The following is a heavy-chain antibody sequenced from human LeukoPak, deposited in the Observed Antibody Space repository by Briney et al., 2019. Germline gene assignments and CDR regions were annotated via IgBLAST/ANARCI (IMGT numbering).Heavy chain of an antibody. V-gene: IGHV3-15*01. J-gene: IGHJ4*02. D-gene: IGHD2-2*01. CDR2: IKSKTDGGTT. Sequence: PGGSLRLSCAASGFTFNNAWMSWVRQAPGKGLEWVGRIKSKTDGGTTDYAAPVKGRFTISRDDSKNTLYLQMNSLKTEDTAVYYCTTPTIVVVPAAMPFQTIDYWGQGTLVTVSS. CDR1: GFTFNNAW. CDR3: TTPTIVVVPAAMPFQTIDY.